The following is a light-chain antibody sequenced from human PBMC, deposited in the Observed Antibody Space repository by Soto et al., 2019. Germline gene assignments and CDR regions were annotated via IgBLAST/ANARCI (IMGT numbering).Light chain of an antibody. V-gene: IGKV3-15*01. CDR2: GAS. Sequence: EIALKPSQGTLSLYPGERATLSCLASQSLSSSYLAWYQQKPGQSPRLLIYGASSRATGIPARFSGSGSGTEFTLTISSLQSEDFAVYYCQQYNNWPFITFGQGTRLEIK. CDR1: QSLSSSY. CDR3: QQYNNWPFIT. J-gene: IGKJ5*01.